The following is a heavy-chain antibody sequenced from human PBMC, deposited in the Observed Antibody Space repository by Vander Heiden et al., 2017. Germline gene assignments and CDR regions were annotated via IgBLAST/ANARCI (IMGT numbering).Heavy chain of an antibody. Sequence: GFTFSSYGMHWVRQAPGKGLEWVAVISYDGRYKHCADSVEGRFTISRDSSKNTLYLQMTSLRFEDTAVYFCAKGSQYGSGTYYNYYYSGMDVWGQGTTVTVSS. CDR2: ISYDGRYK. D-gene: IGHD3-10*01. CDR1: GFTFSSYG. J-gene: IGHJ6*02. CDR3: AKGSQYGSGTYYNYYYSGMDV. V-gene: IGHV3-30*18.